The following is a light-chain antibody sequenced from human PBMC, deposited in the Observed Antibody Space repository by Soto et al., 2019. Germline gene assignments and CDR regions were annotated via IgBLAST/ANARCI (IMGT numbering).Light chain of an antibody. J-gene: IGKJ4*01. Sequence: EIVLTQSPATLSVSAGGTVTLSCRASQSIRTNVAWYQQIPGQAPRLLVYGASTRATGVPVRFSGSGSGIEFTLTISSLQSEDSAFYFCQQYFNWPLTCTFGPGTKVQIK. V-gene: IGKV3-15*01. CDR3: QQYFNWPLTCT. CDR2: GAS. CDR1: QSIRTN.